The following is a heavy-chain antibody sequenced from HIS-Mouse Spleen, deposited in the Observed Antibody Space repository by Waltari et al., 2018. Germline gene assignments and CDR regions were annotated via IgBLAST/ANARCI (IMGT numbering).Heavy chain of an antibody. Sequence: QLQLQESGPGLVKPSETLSLTCTVSGGSISSSSYYWGWIRQPPGKGLEWIGRIDYGGSTYSNPSLKSRVTISVDTSKNQFSRKLSSVTAADTAVYYCAREIPYSSSWYDWYFDLWGRGTLVTVSS. J-gene: IGHJ2*01. V-gene: IGHV4-39*07. CDR1: GGSISSSSYY. D-gene: IGHD6-13*01. CDR3: AREIPYSSSWYDWYFDL. CDR2: IDYGGST.